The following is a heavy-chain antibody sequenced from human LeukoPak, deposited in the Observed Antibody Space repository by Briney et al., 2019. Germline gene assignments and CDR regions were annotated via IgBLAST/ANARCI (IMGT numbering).Heavy chain of an antibody. Sequence: PGGSLRLSCAASGFTFSNYAMHWVRQAPGKGLEWVAFIRYDGSNRYYADSVKGRFTISRDNSMNTLYLQMNSLRAEDTAAYYCARVKGQLVRDGMDVWGQGTAVTVSS. D-gene: IGHD6-13*01. V-gene: IGHV3-30*02. CDR1: GFTFSNYA. CDR2: IRYDGSNR. CDR3: ARVKGQLVRDGMDV. J-gene: IGHJ6*02.